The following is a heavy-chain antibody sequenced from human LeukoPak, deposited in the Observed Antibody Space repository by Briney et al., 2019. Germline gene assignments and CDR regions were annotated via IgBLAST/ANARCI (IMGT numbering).Heavy chain of an antibody. CDR3: AELGITMIGGV. Sequence: HSGGSLRLSCIGSGFPLSKYAMNWVRQAPGKGLEWVSYISSSGSTIYYADSVKGRFTISRDNAKNSLYLQMNSLRAEDTAVYYCAELGITMIGGVWGKGTTVTISS. CDR1: GFPLSKYA. V-gene: IGHV3-48*03. D-gene: IGHD3-10*02. J-gene: IGHJ6*04. CDR2: ISSSGSTI.